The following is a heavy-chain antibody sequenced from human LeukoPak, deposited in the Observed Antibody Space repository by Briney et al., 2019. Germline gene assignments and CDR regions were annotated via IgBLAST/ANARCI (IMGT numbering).Heavy chain of an antibody. V-gene: IGHV3-48*03. J-gene: IGHJ1*01. CDR3: AKAPTRGGAEYFQH. D-gene: IGHD3-10*01. CDR2: ISSSGSTI. CDR1: GFTFSSYE. Sequence: GGSLRLSCAASGFTFSSYEMNWVRQAPGKGLEWVSYISSSGSTIYYADSVKGRFTISRDNFKNTLYLQMNSLRAEDTAVYYCAKAPTRGGAEYFQHWGQGTLVTVSS.